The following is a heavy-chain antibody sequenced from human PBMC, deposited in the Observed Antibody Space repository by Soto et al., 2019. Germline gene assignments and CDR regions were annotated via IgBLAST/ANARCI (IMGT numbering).Heavy chain of an antibody. CDR2: IIPILGIA. D-gene: IGHD1-26*01. CDR3: ARGIGGSDDNY. CDR1: GGTFSSYT. V-gene: IGHV1-69*02. J-gene: IGHJ4*02. Sequence: QVQLVQSGAEVKKPGSSVKVACKASGGTFSSYTISWVRQAPGEGLEWMGRIIPILGIANYAQKFQGRVTITADKSTSTAYMELSSLRSEDTAVYYCARGIGGSDDNYWGQGTLVTVSS.